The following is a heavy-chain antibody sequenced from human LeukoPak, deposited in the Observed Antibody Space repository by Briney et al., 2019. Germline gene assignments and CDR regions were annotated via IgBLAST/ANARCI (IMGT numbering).Heavy chain of an antibody. J-gene: IGHJ4*02. Sequence: GRSLRLSCAASGFTFSSYGMHWVRQAPGKGLEWVAVKWYGGSNKYYADSVKGRFTISRDNSKDTLYLQMNSLRAEDTAVYYCARDGRRLAGEYYFDYWGQGTLVTVSS. CDR2: KWYGGSNK. D-gene: IGHD6-19*01. V-gene: IGHV3-33*01. CDR1: GFTFSSYG. CDR3: ARDGRRLAGEYYFDY.